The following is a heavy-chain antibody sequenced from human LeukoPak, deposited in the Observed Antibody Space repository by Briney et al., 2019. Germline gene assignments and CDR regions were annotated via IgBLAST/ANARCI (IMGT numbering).Heavy chain of an antibody. D-gene: IGHD5-24*01. Sequence: GASVKVSCKAFGYTFTSNYMHWVRQAPGQGPEWMGVISPSGGSTTYAQKFQGRVTLTRDMSTSTDYLELSSLRSEDTAVYYCARDNSVRDEAWWSNPWGQGTLVTVSS. V-gene: IGHV1-46*01. J-gene: IGHJ5*02. CDR3: ARDNSVRDEAWWSNP. CDR2: ISPSGGST. CDR1: GYTFTSNY.